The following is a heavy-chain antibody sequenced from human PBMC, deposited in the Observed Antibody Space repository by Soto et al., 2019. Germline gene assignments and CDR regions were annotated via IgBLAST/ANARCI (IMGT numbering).Heavy chain of an antibody. D-gene: IGHD5-12*01. V-gene: IGHV4-31*03. CDR1: GGSISSGGYY. Sequence: QVQLQESGPGLVKPSQTLSLTCTVSGGSISSGGYYWNWIRQHPGQGLEWFGYIYYSGSTYYNPSLKSRIAISIDTSKNQFSLNLSSVTAADTAVYYCARVEMATITRYWGQGTLVTVSS. J-gene: IGHJ4*02. CDR2: IYYSGST. CDR3: ARVEMATITRY.